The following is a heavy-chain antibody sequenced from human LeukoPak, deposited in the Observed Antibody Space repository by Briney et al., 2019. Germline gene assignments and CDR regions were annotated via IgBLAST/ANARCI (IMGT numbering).Heavy chain of an antibody. J-gene: IGHJ5*02. CDR2: IYDSGST. D-gene: IGHD6-19*01. Sequence: SETLSLTCTVSGGSISSYYWSWIRQPPGKGLEWIGYIYDSGSTNCNPFLKSRVTMSVDTSKNQFSLRLSSVTASDTAVYYCAKQYSSASPFDPWVQGTMVTVSS. CDR3: AKQYSSASPFDP. V-gene: IGHV4-59*08. CDR1: GGSISSYY.